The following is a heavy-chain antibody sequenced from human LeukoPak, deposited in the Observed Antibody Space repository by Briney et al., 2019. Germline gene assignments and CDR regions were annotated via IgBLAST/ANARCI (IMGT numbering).Heavy chain of an antibody. V-gene: IGHV3-23*01. CDR3: AKGSYYDAPSTEGMDV. CDR1: GFTFSSYA. J-gene: IGHJ6*02. CDR2: ISGSGGST. D-gene: IGHD3-22*01. Sequence: PGGSLRLSCAASGFTFSSYAMSWVRQAPGKGLEWVSAISGSGGSTYYADSVKGRFTISRDNSKNTLYLQMNSLRAEDTAVYYCAKGSYYDAPSTEGMDVWGQGTTVTVSS.